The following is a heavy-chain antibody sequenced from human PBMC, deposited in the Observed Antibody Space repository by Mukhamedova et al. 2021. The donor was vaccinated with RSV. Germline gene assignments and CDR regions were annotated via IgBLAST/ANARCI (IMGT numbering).Heavy chain of an antibody. Sequence: HWVRQTPEKGLVWVSYINSDGSSTNYADSVKGRFTISRDNAKHTLYLQMNSLRAEDTAVYYCARATFTGSYCVEYWGQGTLVTVSS. CDR3: ARATFTGSYCVEY. J-gene: IGHJ4*02. D-gene: IGHD1-26*01. V-gene: IGHV3-74*01. CDR2: INSDGSST.